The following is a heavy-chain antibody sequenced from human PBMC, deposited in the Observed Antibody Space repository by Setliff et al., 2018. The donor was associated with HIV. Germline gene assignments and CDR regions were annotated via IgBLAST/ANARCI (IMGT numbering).Heavy chain of an antibody. V-gene: IGHV3-7*01. CDR3: ARDREYYDSSGSYYFDY. D-gene: IGHD3-22*01. J-gene: IGHJ4*02. CDR1: GFNFNQYW. Sequence: GGSLRLSCAASGFNFNQYWMGWVRQAPGKGLEWLANIKVDGSQKYYLDSVKGRFTISSDNAKSSLILKRNSLRVEDTAVYYCARDREYYDSSGSYYFDYWGQGTLVTVSS. CDR2: IKVDGSQK.